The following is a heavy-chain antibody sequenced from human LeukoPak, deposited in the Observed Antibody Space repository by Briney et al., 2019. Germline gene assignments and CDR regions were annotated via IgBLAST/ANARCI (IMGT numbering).Heavy chain of an antibody. J-gene: IGHJ5*02. D-gene: IGHD3-10*01. CDR2: TYTSGST. CDR3: ARGLGYYGSGSYVYNWFAP. CDR1: GGSFSGYY. V-gene: IGHV4-59*10. Sequence: TSETLSLTCAVYGGSFSGYYWSWIRQPAGKGLEWIGRTYTSGSTNYNPSLKSRVTMSVDTSKNQFSLKLTSVTAADTAVYYCARGLGYYGSGSYVYNWFAPWGQGSLVTVSS.